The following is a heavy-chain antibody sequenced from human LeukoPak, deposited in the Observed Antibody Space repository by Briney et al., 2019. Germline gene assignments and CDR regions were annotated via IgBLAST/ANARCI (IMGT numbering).Heavy chain of an antibody. V-gene: IGHV3-64*01. Sequence: GGSLRLSCAASGFTFSSYAVHCGRAALGEGLEYVSAISSNGGSTYYANSVKGRFTISRDKSKNTLFLQMGSLRAEDMAVYYCARGGSIAARPIDYWGQGTLVTVSS. CDR3: ARGGSIAARPIDY. CDR2: ISSNGGST. J-gene: IGHJ4*02. CDR1: GFTFSSYA. D-gene: IGHD6-6*01.